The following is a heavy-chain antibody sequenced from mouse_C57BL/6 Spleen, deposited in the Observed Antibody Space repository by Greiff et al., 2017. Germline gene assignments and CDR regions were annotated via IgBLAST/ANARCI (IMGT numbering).Heavy chain of an antibody. CDR1: GYSFTGYY. D-gene: IGHD2-5*01. J-gene: IGHJ2*01. V-gene: IGHV1-42*01. Sequence: EVQLQQSGPELVKPGASVKISCKASGYSFTGYYMNWVKQSPEKSLEWIGEINPSTGGTTYNQKFKAKATLTVDKSSSTAYMQLKSLTSEDSAVYYCARRYSKDYFDYWGQGTTLTVSS. CDR2: INPSTGGT. CDR3: ARRYSKDYFDY.